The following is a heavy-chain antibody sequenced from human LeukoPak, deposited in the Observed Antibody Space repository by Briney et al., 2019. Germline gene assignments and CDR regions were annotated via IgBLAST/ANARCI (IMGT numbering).Heavy chain of an antibody. D-gene: IGHD1-1*01. CDR3: AKDPISFGDWNDANWFDP. Sequence: GGSLRLSCAASGFTFSSYGMHWVRQAPGKGLEWVAFIRYDGSNKYYADSVKGRFTISRDNSKNTLYLQMNSLRAEDTAVYYCAKDPISFGDWNDANWFDPWGQGTLVTVSS. CDR1: GFTFSSYG. CDR2: IRYDGSNK. J-gene: IGHJ5*02. V-gene: IGHV3-30*02.